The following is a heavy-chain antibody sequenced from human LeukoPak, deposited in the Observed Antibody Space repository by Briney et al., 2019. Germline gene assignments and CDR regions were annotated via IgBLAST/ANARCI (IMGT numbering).Heavy chain of an antibody. D-gene: IGHD5-24*01. J-gene: IGHJ4*02. CDR2: ISSSSSYI. Sequence: GGSLRLSCAASGFTFSSYSMNWVRQAPGKGLEWVSSISSSSSYIYYADSVKGRFTISRDNAKNSLYLQMNSLRAKDTAVYYCARGEDGCHDYWGQGTLVTVSS. CDR1: GFTFSSYS. CDR3: ARGEDGCHDY. V-gene: IGHV3-21*01.